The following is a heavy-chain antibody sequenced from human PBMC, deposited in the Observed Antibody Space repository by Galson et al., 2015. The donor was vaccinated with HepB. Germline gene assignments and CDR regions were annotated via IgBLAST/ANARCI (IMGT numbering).Heavy chain of an antibody. Sequence: SLRLSCAGSGFPFGNYAMSWFRQAPGKGLEWLGYIKSKTFGGTTQYAASVRGRFTISRDDSASLAYLQMNNLRIEDTAMYYCPLGGAAAYWGQGTLVTVSS. V-gene: IGHV3-49*03. CDR3: PLGGAAAY. J-gene: IGHJ4*02. CDR2: IKSKTFGGTT. CDR1: GFPFGNYA. D-gene: IGHD2-15*01.